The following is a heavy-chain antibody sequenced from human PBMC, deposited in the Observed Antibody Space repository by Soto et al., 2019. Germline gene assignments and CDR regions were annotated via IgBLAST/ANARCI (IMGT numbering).Heavy chain of an antibody. V-gene: IGHV3-7*01. D-gene: IGHD3-16*02. Sequence: GGSLRLSCAASGFTFSSYWMSWVRQAPGKGLEWVANIKQDGSEKYYVDSVKGRFTISRDNAKNSLYLQMNSLRAEDTAVYYCASFYYDYIWGSYRYTGGYFDYWGQGTLVTVSS. CDR3: ASFYYDYIWGSYRYTGGYFDY. CDR1: GFTFSSYW. CDR2: IKQDGSEK. J-gene: IGHJ4*02.